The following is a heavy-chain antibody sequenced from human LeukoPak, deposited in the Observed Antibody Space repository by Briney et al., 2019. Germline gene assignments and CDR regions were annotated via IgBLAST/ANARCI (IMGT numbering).Heavy chain of an antibody. J-gene: IGHJ4*02. V-gene: IGHV3-30-3*01. D-gene: IGHD6-19*01. CDR1: GFTFSSYS. CDR3: ARVYSSGWSLPFDY. CDR2: MSYDGSNK. Sequence: GGSLRLSCAASGFTFSSYSMHWVRQAPGKGLEWVAVMSYDGSNKYCADSVKGRFTISRDNSKNTLYLQMNSLRAEDTAVYYCARVYSSGWSLPFDYWGQGTLVTVSS.